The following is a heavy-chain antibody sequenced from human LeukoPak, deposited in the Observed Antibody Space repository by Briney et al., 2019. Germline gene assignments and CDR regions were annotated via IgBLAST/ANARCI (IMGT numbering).Heavy chain of an antibody. J-gene: IGHJ5*02. CDR3: ARASPYYDFWSGYWNNWFDP. D-gene: IGHD3-3*01. CDR1: GGTFSSYA. CDR2: IIPIFGTA. V-gene: IGHV1-69*13. Sequence: ASVKVSCKASGGTFSSYAISWVRQAPGQGLEWMGGIIPIFGTANYAQKFQGRVTITADESTSTAYMELSSLRSEDTAVYYCARASPYYDFWSGYWNNWFDPWGREPWSPSPQ.